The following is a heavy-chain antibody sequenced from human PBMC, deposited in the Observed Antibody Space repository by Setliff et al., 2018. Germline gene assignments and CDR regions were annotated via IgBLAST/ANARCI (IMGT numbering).Heavy chain of an antibody. V-gene: IGHV3-23*01. CDR3: AKSMTTEIYFDY. Sequence: ETLSLTCTVSGGSISSYYWSWVRQAPGKGLEWVSAISDSGGSAYYADSVKGRFTISRDNSKNTLYLQMTSLRAEDTAVYYCAKSMTTEIYFDYWGQGTLVTVSS. D-gene: IGHD4-17*01. J-gene: IGHJ4*02. CDR2: ISDSGGSA. CDR1: GGSISSYY.